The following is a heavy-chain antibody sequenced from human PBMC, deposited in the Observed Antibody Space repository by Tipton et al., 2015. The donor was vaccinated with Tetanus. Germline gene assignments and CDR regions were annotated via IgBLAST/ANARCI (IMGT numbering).Heavy chain of an antibody. CDR2: IYDSGSS. CDR1: GGSISSGGFS. D-gene: IGHD2-2*01. J-gene: IGHJ5*02. V-gene: IGHV4-30-2*01. CDR3: AREVKDCCGTSCYGGWFGP. Sequence: TLSLTCAVSGGSISSGGFSWHWIRQPPGKALEWIGHIYDSGSSYSNPSLKSRVTISVDRSKNQFSLKLSSVTAADTAVYYCAREVKDCCGTSCYGGWFGPWGQGTLVTVSS.